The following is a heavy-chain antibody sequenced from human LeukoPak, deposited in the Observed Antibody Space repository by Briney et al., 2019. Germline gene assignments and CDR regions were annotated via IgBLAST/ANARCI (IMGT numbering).Heavy chain of an antibody. CDR2: INHSGST. CDR1: GGSFSGYY. V-gene: IGHV4-34*01. Sequence: KSSETLSLTCAVYGGSFSGYYWSWIRQPPGKGLEWIGEINHSGSTNYNPSLKSRVTISVDTSKNQFSLKLSSVTAADTAVYYCAREGDSNWFDPWGQGTLVTVSS. D-gene: IGHD2-15*01. CDR3: AREGDSNWFDP. J-gene: IGHJ5*02.